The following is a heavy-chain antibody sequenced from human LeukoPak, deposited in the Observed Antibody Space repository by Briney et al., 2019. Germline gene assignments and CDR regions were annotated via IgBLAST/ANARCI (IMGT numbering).Heavy chain of an antibody. Sequence: KSSETLSLTCAVSGGSIGSGGYSWSWIRQPPGKGLEWIGYIYHSGSTYYNPSLKSRVTISVDRSKNQFSLKLSSVTAADTAVYYCARGSGRGGDCYYGYWGQGTLVTVSS. CDR2: IYHSGST. D-gene: IGHD2-21*02. V-gene: IGHV4-30-2*01. CDR3: ARGSGRGGDCYYGY. J-gene: IGHJ4*02. CDR1: GGSIGSGGYS.